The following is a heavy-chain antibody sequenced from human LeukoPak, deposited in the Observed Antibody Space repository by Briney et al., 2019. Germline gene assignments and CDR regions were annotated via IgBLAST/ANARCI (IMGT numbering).Heavy chain of an antibody. D-gene: IGHD1-26*01. CDR2: ISGSGGST. CDR1: GFTFSSYA. Sequence: GGSLRLSCAAFGFTFSSYAMSWVRQAPGKGLEWVSAISGSGGSTYYADSVKGRFTISRDNSKNTLYLQMNSLRAEDTAVYYCAKDRLIVGATFEDYWGQGTLVTVSS. J-gene: IGHJ4*02. CDR3: AKDRLIVGATFEDY. V-gene: IGHV3-23*01.